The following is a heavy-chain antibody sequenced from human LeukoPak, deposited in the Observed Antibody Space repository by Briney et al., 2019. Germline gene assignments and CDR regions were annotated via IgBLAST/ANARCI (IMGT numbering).Heavy chain of an antibody. CDR1: GGSFSGYY. CDR3: ARVYYSRSYDYWYFDL. J-gene: IGHJ2*01. V-gene: IGHV4-59*01. Sequence: SETLSLTCAVYGGSFSGYYWSWIRQPPGKGLEWIGYIYYSGNTNYNPSLKSRVTISVDTSKNQFSLKLSSVTAADAAVYYCARVYYSRSYDYWYFDLWGRGTLATVSS. CDR2: IYYSGNT. D-gene: IGHD6-13*01.